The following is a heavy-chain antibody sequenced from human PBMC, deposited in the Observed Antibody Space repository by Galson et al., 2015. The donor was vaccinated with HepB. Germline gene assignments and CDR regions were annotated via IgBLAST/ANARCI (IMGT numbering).Heavy chain of an antibody. D-gene: IGHD2-2*01. CDR1: GFTFDDYA. V-gene: IGHV3-21*01. CDR2: ISSSSSYI. Sequence: SLRLSCAASGFTFDDYAMHWVRQAPGKGLEWVSSISSSSSYIYYADSVKGRFTISRDNAKNSLYLQMNSLRAEDTAVYYCARDCSSTSCYGAHPFDIWGQGTMVTVSS. J-gene: IGHJ3*02. CDR3: ARDCSSTSCYGAHPFDI.